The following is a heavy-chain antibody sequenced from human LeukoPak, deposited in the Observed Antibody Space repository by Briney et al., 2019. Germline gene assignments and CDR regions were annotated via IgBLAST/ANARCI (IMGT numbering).Heavy chain of an antibody. V-gene: IGHV3-33*06. CDR3: AKALYCSGGSCYPE. Sequence: PGGSLRLSCAASGITFSSYGMHWVRQAPGKGLEWVATIWHDGSKKYYADSVKGRFTTSRDNSKNTLYLQMNSLRAEDTAVYYCAKALYCSGGSCYPEWGQGHLVPVSA. J-gene: IGHJ4*02. CDR1: GITFSSYG. D-gene: IGHD2-15*01. CDR2: IWHDGSKK.